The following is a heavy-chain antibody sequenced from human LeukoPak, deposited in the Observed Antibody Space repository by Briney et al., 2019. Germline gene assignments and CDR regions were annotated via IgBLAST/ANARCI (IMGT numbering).Heavy chain of an antibody. CDR1: GFTFSSYA. J-gene: IGHJ4*02. CDR2: IYYSGST. Sequence: GSLRLSCAASGFTFSSYAMSWIRQPPGKGLEWIGYIYYSGSTNYNPSLKSRVTISVDTSKNQFSLKLSSVTAADTAVYYCARVSFDSSGYLHDYWGQGTLVTVSS. CDR3: ARVSFDSSGYLHDY. V-gene: IGHV4-59*01. D-gene: IGHD3-22*01.